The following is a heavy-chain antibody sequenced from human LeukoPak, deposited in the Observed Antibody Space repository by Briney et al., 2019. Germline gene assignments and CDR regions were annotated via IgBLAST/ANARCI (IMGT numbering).Heavy chain of an antibody. CDR3: ARQRGWGNWAFDI. Sequence: KPSETLSLTCTVSGGSISSSDYYWGWIRQPPGKGLEWIATTYCSGKTYYNPSLKSRVTISVDTSNNQFSLRLRSVTAADTTVYYCARQRGWGNWAFDIWGQGTVVTVSS. J-gene: IGHJ3*02. D-gene: IGHD3-10*01. CDR2: TYCSGKT. V-gene: IGHV4-39*01. CDR1: GGSISSSDYY.